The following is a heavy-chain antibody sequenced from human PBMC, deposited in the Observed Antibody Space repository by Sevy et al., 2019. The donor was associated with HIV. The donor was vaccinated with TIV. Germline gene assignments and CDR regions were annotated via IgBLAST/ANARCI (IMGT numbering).Heavy chain of an antibody. Sequence: GGSLRLSCAASGFTFSRCAMNWVRQAPGKGLEWVSDISASGGGTNYADSVKGRFTISRDNSKNTLYLQMNSLRAEDTAVYYCAKGDNSGWHGHFDYWGQGTLVTVSS. CDR2: ISASGGGT. D-gene: IGHD6-19*01. CDR3: AKGDNSGWHGHFDY. J-gene: IGHJ4*02. CDR1: GFTFSRCA. V-gene: IGHV3-23*01.